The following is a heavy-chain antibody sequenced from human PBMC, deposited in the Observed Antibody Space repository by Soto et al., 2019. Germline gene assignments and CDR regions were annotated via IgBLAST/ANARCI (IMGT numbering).Heavy chain of an antibody. CDR1: GYTFTSYG. D-gene: IGHD3-3*01. J-gene: IGHJ4*02. CDR2: ISAYNGNT. CDR3: ARGTGRYDFWSGNPLPYHFDY. Sequence: GASVKVSCKASGYTFTSYGISWVRQAPGQGLEWMGWISAYNGNTNYAQKLQGRVTMTTDTSTSTAYMELRSLRSDDTAVYYCARGTGRYDFWSGNPLPYHFDYWGQGTLVTVSS. V-gene: IGHV1-18*01.